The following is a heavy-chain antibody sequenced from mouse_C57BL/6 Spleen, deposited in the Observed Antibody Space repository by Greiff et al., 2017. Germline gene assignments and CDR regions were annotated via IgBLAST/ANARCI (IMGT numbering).Heavy chain of an antibody. J-gene: IGHJ3*01. CDR2: IYPGSGST. D-gene: IGHD2-1*01. CDR1: GYTFTSYW. V-gene: IGHV1-55*01. CDR3: ARTHYGNYAWFAY. Sequence: QVQLQQPGAELVKPGASVKMSCKASGYTFTSYWITWVKQRPGQGLEWIGDIYPGSGSTNYNVKFKSKATLTVDTSSSTAYMQLSSLTSEDSAVYYCARTHYGNYAWFAYWGQGTLVTVSA.